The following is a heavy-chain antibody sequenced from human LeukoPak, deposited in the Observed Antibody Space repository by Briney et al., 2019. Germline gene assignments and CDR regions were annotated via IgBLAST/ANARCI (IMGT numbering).Heavy chain of an antibody. CDR1: GYTFTSYA. J-gene: IGHJ3*02. CDR2: INAGNGNT. V-gene: IGHV1-3*01. Sequence: GASVKVSCKASGYTFTSYAMHWVRQAPGQRLEWMGWINAGNGNTKYSQKSQGRVTITRDTSASTAYMELSSLRSEDTAVYYCARWDSSDAFDIWGQGTMVTVSS. CDR3: ARWDSSDAFDI. D-gene: IGHD3-22*01.